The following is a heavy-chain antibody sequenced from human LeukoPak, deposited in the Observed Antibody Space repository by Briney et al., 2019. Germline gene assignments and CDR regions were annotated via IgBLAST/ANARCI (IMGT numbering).Heavy chain of an antibody. CDR1: GFTFRIYW. CDR3: ARGGSYTVDY. J-gene: IGHJ4*02. CDR2: IKGDGSER. Sequence: PGGSLRLSCAASGFTFRIYWMSWVRQAPGKGLEWVATIKGDGSERCYVDSVKGRFTVSRDNAKNSMYLQMNSLRAEDTAVYYCARGGSYTVDYWGQGTLVTVSS. D-gene: IGHD3-10*01. V-gene: IGHV3-7*01.